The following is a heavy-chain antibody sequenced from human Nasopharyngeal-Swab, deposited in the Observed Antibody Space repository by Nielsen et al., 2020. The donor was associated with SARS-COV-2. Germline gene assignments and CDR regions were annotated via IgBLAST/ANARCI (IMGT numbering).Heavy chain of an antibody. Sequence: GESLKISCAASGFTFSSYGMHWVRQAPGKGLEWVAVIWYDGSNKYYADSVKGRFTISRDNSKNTLYLQMNSLRAEDTAVYYCARDKREFGESHGFDYWGQGTLVTVSS. V-gene: IGHV3-33*01. J-gene: IGHJ4*02. CDR1: GFTFSSYG. CDR3: ARDKREFGESHGFDY. CDR2: IWYDGSNK. D-gene: IGHD3-10*01.